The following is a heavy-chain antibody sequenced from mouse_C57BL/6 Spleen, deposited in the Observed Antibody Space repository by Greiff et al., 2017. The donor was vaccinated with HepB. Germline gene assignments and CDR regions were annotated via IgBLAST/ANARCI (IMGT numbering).Heavy chain of an antibody. V-gene: IGHV1-15*01. Sequence: VQLQQSGAELVRPGASVTLSCKASGYTFTDYEMHWVKQTPVHGLEWIGAIDPETGGTAYNQKFKGKAILTADKSSSTAYMELRSLTSEDSAVYYCTRSHYGSSYVGDYWGQGTTLTVSS. CDR1: GYTFTDYE. D-gene: IGHD1-1*01. CDR3: TRSHYGSSYVGDY. CDR2: IDPETGGT. J-gene: IGHJ2*01.